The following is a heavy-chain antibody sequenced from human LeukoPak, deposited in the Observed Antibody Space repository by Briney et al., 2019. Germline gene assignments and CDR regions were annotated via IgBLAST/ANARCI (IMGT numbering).Heavy chain of an antibody. CDR1: GGSFSGYY. Sequence: SETLSLTCAVYGGSFSGYYWSWIRQPPGKGLEWIGEINHIGSTNYNPSLKSRVTISVDTSKNQFSLKLSSVTAADTAVYYCARQEQWLDFDYWGQGTLVTVSS. V-gene: IGHV4-34*01. D-gene: IGHD6-19*01. CDR3: ARQEQWLDFDY. CDR2: INHIGST. J-gene: IGHJ4*02.